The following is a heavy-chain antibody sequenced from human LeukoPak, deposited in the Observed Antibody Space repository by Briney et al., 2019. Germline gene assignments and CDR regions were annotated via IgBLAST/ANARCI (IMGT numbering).Heavy chain of an antibody. Sequence: PGGSLLLSCAASGFTFSSYWMNWARQAPGKGLGWVASINHNGNVNYYVDSVEGRFTISRDNAKNSLYLQMSNLRAEDTAVYFCARGGGLDVWGQGATVTVSS. CDR1: GFTFSSYW. D-gene: IGHD3-16*01. J-gene: IGHJ6*02. CDR3: ARGGGLDV. CDR2: INHNGNVN. V-gene: IGHV3-7*03.